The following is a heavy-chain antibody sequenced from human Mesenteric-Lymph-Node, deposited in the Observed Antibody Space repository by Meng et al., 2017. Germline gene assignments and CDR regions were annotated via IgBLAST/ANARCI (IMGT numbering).Heavy chain of an antibody. D-gene: IGHD1-26*01. V-gene: IGHV3-7*02. CDR2: IKQDGSEK. CDR1: GFTFSDYW. CDR3: ARCYAVGATYYYYGMDV. Sequence: LSLTCAASGFTFSDYWMTWVRQAPGKGLEWVANIKQDGSEKYYVDSVKGRFTISRDNAKNSLYLQMNSLRVEDTAVYYCARCYAVGATYYYYGMDVWGQGTTVTVSS. J-gene: IGHJ6*02.